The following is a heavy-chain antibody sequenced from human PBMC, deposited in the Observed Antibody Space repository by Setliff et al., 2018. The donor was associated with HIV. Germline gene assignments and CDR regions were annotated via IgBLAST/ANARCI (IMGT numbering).Heavy chain of an antibody. Sequence: PGGSLRLSCSASGFTFSSYAMHWVRQAPGKGLEYVSAISSNGGSTYYADSVKGRFTISRDNSKNTLYLQMNSLRAEDTAVYYCAKDLSSGWSNDAFDIWGQGTMVTVSS. CDR3: AKDLSSGWSNDAFDI. D-gene: IGHD6-19*01. J-gene: IGHJ3*02. V-gene: IGHV3-64*04. CDR2: ISSNGGST. CDR1: GFTFSSYA.